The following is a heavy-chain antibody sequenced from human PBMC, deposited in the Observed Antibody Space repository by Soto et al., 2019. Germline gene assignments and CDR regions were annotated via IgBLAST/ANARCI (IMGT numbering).Heavy chain of an antibody. J-gene: IGHJ6*03. CDR3: ARGRYGSDGTPYYYYYYVDV. D-gene: IGHD3-10*01. Sequence: QVQLVQTGAEVKRPGASVKVSCQASGYTFTSYAMHWVRQAPGQRLERMGWINAGNGNTKYSQKFQGRVTITRDTSGSTAYMKMSSLRSEATTVSYCARGRYGSDGTPYYYYYYVDVWGKGTTVSVS. CDR1: GYTFTSYA. V-gene: IGHV1-3*01. CDR2: INAGNGNT.